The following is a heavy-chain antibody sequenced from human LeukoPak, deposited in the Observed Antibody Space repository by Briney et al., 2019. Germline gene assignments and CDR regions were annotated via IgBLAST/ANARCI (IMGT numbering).Heavy chain of an antibody. CDR2: IHTSGIT. CDR1: GVSISTNY. J-gene: IGHJ4*02. Sequence: SETLSLTCNVSGVSISTNYWSWIRQPPGKGLEGMGRIHTSGITNYNPSLKSRVTISVDTSKKQFSLKLRSVTAADPAVYYCRAAGWELLLSPDYWGQGTLVTVSS. D-gene: IGHD1-26*01. CDR3: RAAGWELLLSPDY. V-gene: IGHV4-4*07.